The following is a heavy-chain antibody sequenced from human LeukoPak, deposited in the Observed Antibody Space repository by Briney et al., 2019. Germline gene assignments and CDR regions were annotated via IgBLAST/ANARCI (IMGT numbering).Heavy chain of an antibody. CDR3: ARAYNRSSYFDL. Sequence: PSETLSLTCVVSGGSFRGYFWSWIRQSPGKGLEWIGEINHSGSTNYNPSLKSRVTISVDTSKNQFSLKLSSVTAADTAVYYCARAYNRSSYFDLWGRGTLVTVSS. CDR1: GGSFRGYF. D-gene: IGHD6-6*01. CDR2: INHSGST. J-gene: IGHJ2*01. V-gene: IGHV4-34*01.